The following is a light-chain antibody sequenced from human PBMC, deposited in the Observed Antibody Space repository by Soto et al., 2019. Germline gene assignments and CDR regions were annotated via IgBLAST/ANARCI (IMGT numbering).Light chain of an antibody. CDR1: QSISSSY. CDR2: GAS. J-gene: IGKJ2*01. Sequence: EIVLTQSPGTLSLSPGERATLSCRASQSISSSYLAWYQQKPGQAPRLLIYGASSRATAIPDRFSGGGSGTDFTLTISRLEPEDFAVYFCQLYGTSPAVFGQGTKLEIK. V-gene: IGKV3-20*01. CDR3: QLYGTSPAV.